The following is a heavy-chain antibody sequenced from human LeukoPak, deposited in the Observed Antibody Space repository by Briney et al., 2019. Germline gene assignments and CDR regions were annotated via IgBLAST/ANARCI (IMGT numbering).Heavy chain of an antibody. D-gene: IGHD6-19*01. CDR3: ARGRLVLNWFDP. CDR1: GGSISSYY. V-gene: IGHV4-34*01. CDR2: INHSGST. J-gene: IGHJ5*02. Sequence: PSETLSLTCTVSGGSISSYYWSWIRQPPGKGLEWIGEINHSGSTNYNPSLKSRVTISVDTSKNQFSLKLSSVTAADTAVYYCARGRLVLNWFDPWGQGILVTVSS.